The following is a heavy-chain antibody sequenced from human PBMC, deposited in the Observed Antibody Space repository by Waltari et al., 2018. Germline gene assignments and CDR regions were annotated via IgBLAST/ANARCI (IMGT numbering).Heavy chain of an antibody. CDR1: GGSITSNSHY. CDR3: ARHMTVSGKLIPFAP. CDR2: IHHTGGT. Sequence: QMRLQESDPGLVKASETLFLTCTVSGGSITSNSHYWVWIRQTPGKGLEWIGSIHHTGGTSYNPSIRSRVTIAIDTSKNECSLQLTSVTAADTAIYYCARHMTVSGKLIPFAPWGRGPLVTVSS. J-gene: IGHJ5*02. D-gene: IGHD1-1*01. V-gene: IGHV4-39*01.